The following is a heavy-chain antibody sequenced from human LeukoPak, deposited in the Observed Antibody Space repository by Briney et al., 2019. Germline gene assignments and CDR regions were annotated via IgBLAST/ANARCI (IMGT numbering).Heavy chain of an antibody. CDR3: ATWGSSSSPLPTMDV. CDR1: GYTFTNYY. Sequence: ASVKVSCKASGYTFTNYYMHWVRQAPGQGLEWMGIINPSGGSTTYAQKFQGRVTMTRDTSTSTVYMELSSLTSGDTAVYYCATWGSSSSPLPTMDVWGQGTTVTVSS. CDR2: INPSGGST. V-gene: IGHV1-46*01. J-gene: IGHJ6*02. D-gene: IGHD6-13*01.